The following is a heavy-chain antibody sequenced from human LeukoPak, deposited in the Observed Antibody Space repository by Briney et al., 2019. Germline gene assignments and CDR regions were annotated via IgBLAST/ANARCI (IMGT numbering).Heavy chain of an antibody. J-gene: IGHJ6*02. Sequence: PGGSLRLSCAASGFTFSDYWMSWVRQAPGQGLEWVANIAQDGSEERYVDSVKGRFTISRDNAKNSLYLQMNSLRAEDTAVYYCARGTEYYYDSSGALGMDVWGQGTTVTVSS. CDR1: GFTFSDYW. D-gene: IGHD3-22*01. CDR2: IAQDGSEE. CDR3: ARGTEYYYDSSGALGMDV. V-gene: IGHV3-7*01.